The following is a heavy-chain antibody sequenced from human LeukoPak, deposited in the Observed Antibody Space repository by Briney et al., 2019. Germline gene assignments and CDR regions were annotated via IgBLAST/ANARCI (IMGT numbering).Heavy chain of an antibody. D-gene: IGHD2-2*01. J-gene: IGHJ4*02. Sequence: TSETLSLTCAVYGGSFSGYYWSWIRQPPGKGLEWIGEINHSGSTNYNPSLKSRVTISVDTSKNQFSLKLSSVTAADTAVYYCAPRCSSTSCYARWGQGTLVTVSS. CDR2: INHSGST. CDR3: APRCSSTSCYAR. CDR1: GGSFSGYY. V-gene: IGHV4-34*01.